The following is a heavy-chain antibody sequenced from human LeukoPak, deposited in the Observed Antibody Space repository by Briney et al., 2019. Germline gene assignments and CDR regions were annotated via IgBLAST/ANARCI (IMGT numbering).Heavy chain of an antibody. CDR1: GFTVRSNY. CDR3: ERDPYYYDSSGYYY. J-gene: IGHJ4*02. CDR2: LYRGGST. Sequence: GGSLSLSCAASGFTVRSNYMSWVRQAPGKGLGWVSLLYRGGSTYYADSVKGRFTISRDNSKNTLYLQMHRLRAENAAVYYCERDPYYYDSSGYYYWGQGTLVTVSS. D-gene: IGHD3-22*01. V-gene: IGHV3-66*02.